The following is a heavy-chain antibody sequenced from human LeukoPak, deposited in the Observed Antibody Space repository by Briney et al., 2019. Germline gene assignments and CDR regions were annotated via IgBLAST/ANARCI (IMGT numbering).Heavy chain of an antibody. Sequence: GGSLRLSCAASGFTFSTPSLHCVRQAPGRGLEWVSAFASGFGPYYPDSLKGSFTISRDHSKTTLFLQLHSLRAEDTAVYYGARSSGWWSIDYWGQGTLVTVSS. V-gene: IGHV3-23*01. CDR1: GFTFSTPS. CDR2: FASGFGP. J-gene: IGHJ4*02. CDR3: ARSSGWWSIDY. D-gene: IGHD6-19*01.